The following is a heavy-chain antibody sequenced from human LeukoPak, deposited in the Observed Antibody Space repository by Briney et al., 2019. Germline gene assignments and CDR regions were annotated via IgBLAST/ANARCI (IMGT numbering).Heavy chain of an antibody. V-gene: IGHV4-4*07. CDR3: ARDVRQQLVFYYYYYMDV. D-gene: IGHD6-13*01. J-gene: IGHJ6*03. Sequence: SETLSLTCTVSGGSISSYYWSWIRQPAGKGLEWIGRIYTSGSTNYNPSLKSRVTMSVDTSKNQFSLKLSSVTAADTAVYYCARDVRQQLVFYYYYYMDVWGKGTTVTVSS. CDR1: GGSISSYY. CDR2: IYTSGST.